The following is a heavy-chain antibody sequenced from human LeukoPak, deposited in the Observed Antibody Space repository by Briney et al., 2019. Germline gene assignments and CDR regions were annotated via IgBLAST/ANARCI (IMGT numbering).Heavy chain of an antibody. CDR1: GFTFSSYA. J-gene: IGHJ4*02. Sequence: GGSLRLSCAASGFTFSSYAMSWVRQAPGKGLEWVSAISGSGGSTYYADSVKGRFTISRDNSKNTLYLQLNSLRAEDTAVYYCAKDDQGYCSSTSCYVNYWGQGTLVTVSS. CDR2: ISGSGGST. V-gene: IGHV3-23*01. CDR3: AKDDQGYCSSTSCYVNY. D-gene: IGHD2-2*01.